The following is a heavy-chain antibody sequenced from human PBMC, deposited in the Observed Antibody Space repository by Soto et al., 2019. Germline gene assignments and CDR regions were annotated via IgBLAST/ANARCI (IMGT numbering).Heavy chain of an antibody. CDR2: FDPEDGET. Sequence: RASVKVSCKVSGYTLTELSMHWVRQAPGKGLEWMGGFDPEDGETIYAQKFQGRVTMTRDTSTSTVYMELSSLRSEDTAVYYCARTAVGYCSSTSCYSLGYWGQGTLVTSPQ. J-gene: IGHJ4*02. CDR1: GYTLTELS. V-gene: IGHV1-24*01. D-gene: IGHD2-2*02. CDR3: ARTAVGYCSSTSCYSLGY.